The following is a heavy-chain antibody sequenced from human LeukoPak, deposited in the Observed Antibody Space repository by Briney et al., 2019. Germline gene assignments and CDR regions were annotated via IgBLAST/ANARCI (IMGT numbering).Heavy chain of an antibody. CDR2: IYYSGST. J-gene: IGHJ3*02. CDR3: ATPYSGGYHGLDI. CDR1: GGSIRSSSYY. D-gene: IGHD1-26*01. Sequence: SETLSLTCTVSGGSIRSSSYYWGWIRQPPGKGLEWIGSIYYSGSTHYNPSLKSRVTISVDTSKNQFSLKLSSVTAADTAVYYCATPYSGGYHGLDIWGQGTMVTVSS. V-gene: IGHV4-39*01.